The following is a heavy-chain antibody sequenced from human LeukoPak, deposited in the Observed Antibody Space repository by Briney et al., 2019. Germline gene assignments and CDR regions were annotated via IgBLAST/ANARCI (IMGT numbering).Heavy chain of an antibody. Sequence: ASVKVSCKASGGTFSSYAISWVRQAPGQGLEWMGGIIPIFGTANYAQKFQGRVTITADESTSTAYMELSSLRSEDTAVYYCARVVRGVIDPNWFDPWGQGTRVIVSS. V-gene: IGHV1-69*13. J-gene: IGHJ5*02. D-gene: IGHD3-10*01. CDR3: ARVVRGVIDPNWFDP. CDR2: IIPIFGTA. CDR1: GGTFSSYA.